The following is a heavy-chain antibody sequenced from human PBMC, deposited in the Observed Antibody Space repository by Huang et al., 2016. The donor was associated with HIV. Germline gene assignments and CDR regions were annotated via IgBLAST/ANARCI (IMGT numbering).Heavy chain of an antibody. D-gene: IGHD6-19*01. CDR1: GGSISTSGYY. CDR2: IYYSGIT. CDR3: ARQDTSGWYADPYYFDY. J-gene: IGHJ4*02. V-gene: IGHV4-39*01. Sequence: QLQLQESGPGLVKPSETLSLTCTVSGGSISTSGYYWGWIRQPPGKGLEGIGCIYYSGITSYNPSLKMRVTISVDTPKGQFSLKLSSVTAADTAVYYCARQDTSGWYADPYYFDYWGQGTLVTVSS.